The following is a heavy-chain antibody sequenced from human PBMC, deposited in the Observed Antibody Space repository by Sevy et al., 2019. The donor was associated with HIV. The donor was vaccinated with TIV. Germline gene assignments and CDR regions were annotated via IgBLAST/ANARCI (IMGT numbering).Heavy chain of an antibody. CDR2: IWNDGSNK. J-gene: IGHJ4*02. Sequence: GGSLRLSCAASGFTFSNYGMHWVRQAPGKGLEWVAVIWNDGSNKYYADSVKGRFTISRDNSKNTLYLQMNSLRVEDTAVYVCARGSDFNDRSAKRDFDYWGQGTLVTVSS. V-gene: IGHV3-33*01. CDR3: ARGSDFNDRSAKRDFDY. D-gene: IGHD3-22*01. CDR1: GFTFSNYG.